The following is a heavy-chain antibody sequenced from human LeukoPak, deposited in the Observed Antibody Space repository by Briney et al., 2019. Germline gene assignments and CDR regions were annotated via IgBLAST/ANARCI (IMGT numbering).Heavy chain of an antibody. J-gene: IGHJ4*02. CDR1: GYSFTSYW. CDR2: IYPGDSDT. Sequence: GESLKISCEGSGYSFTSYWIGWVRQMPGKGLEWMGIIYPGDSDTRYSPFFQGQVTISADKSISTAYLQWSSLKASDTAMYYCARMIYCSGGSCSARPFDYWGQGTLVTVSS. D-gene: IGHD2-15*01. CDR3: ARMIYCSGGSCSARPFDY. V-gene: IGHV5-51*01.